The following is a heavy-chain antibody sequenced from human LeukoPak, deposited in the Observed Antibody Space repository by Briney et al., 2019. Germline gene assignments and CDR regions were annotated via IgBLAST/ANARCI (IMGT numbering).Heavy chain of an antibody. CDR1: GFSFSTSA. V-gene: IGHV3-23*01. CDR3: AKDGWVTTTTREDY. J-gene: IGHJ4*02. CDR2: ISSGGSTT. D-gene: IGHD4-17*01. Sequence: GGSLRLSCAASGFSFSTSAMSWVRQAPGKGLEWVSTISSGGSTTFYVDSVKGRFTISSDNSRNTLYLQMNSLRAEDTALYYCAKDGWVTTTTREDYWGQGTLVTVSS.